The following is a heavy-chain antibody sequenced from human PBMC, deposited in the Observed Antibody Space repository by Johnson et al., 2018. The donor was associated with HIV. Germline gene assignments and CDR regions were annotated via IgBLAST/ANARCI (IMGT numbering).Heavy chain of an antibody. CDR1: GFTFDDYA. Sequence: VQLVESGGGLVQPGRSLRLSCAASGFTFDDYAMHWVRQAPGKGLEWVSGIRWNSGSIGYADSVKGRFTISRDNAKNSLYLQMNSLRAEDTAVYYGAKGIRERKGAGAFDIWGQGTMVTVSS. CDR2: IRWNSGSI. V-gene: IGHV3-9*01. CDR3: AKGIRERKGAGAFDI. D-gene: IGHD3-16*01. J-gene: IGHJ3*02.